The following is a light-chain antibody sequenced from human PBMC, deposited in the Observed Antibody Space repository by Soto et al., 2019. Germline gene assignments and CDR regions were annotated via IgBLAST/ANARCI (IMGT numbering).Light chain of an antibody. CDR1: QSFITY. CDR2: GIS. CDR3: QHYNSYSET. J-gene: IGKJ1*01. Sequence: DFQMTQSPSSLSSSLGDIVTITCGASQSFITYLAWYQQKPGKVPKLLISGISTLQSGVPSRFSGSGYGTEFTLTISSLQPDDFATYYCQHYNSYSETFGQGTKVDI. V-gene: IGKV1-27*01.